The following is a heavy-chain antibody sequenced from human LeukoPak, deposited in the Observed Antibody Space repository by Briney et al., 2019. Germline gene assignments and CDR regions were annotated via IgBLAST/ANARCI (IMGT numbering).Heavy chain of an antibody. Sequence: GGSLRLPCAASGFTFSSYAMSWVRQAPGKGLEWVSAISGSGGSTYYADSVKGRFTISRDNSKNTLYLQMNSLRAEDTAVYYCAKAPVGEPWRFDYWGQGTLVTVSS. V-gene: IGHV3-23*01. CDR3: AKAPVGEPWRFDY. J-gene: IGHJ4*02. CDR1: GFTFSSYA. CDR2: ISGSGGST. D-gene: IGHD4-17*01.